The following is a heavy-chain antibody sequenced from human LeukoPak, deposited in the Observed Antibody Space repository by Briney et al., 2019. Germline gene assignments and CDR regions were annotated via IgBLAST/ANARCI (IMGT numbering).Heavy chain of an antibody. D-gene: IGHD2-15*01. CDR1: GLTFSSYA. CDR2: ISGSGGST. J-gene: IGHJ4*02. Sequence: GGSLRLSCAASGLTFSSYAMSWVRQAPGKGLEWVSAISGSGGSTYYADSVKGRFTISRDNSKDTLYLQMNSLRAEDTAVYYCAKSGRRGYCSGGSRCSGNYFDYWGQGTLVTVSS. CDR3: AKSGRRGYCSGGSRCSGNYFDY. V-gene: IGHV3-23*01.